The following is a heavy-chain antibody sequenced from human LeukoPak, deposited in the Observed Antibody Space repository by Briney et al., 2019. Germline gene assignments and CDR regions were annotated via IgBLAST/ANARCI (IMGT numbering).Heavy chain of an antibody. Sequence: SETLSLTFTVSGVSISSYYWGWIRQPPGKGLEWIGYIYYSGSTNYNPSLKSRVTISVDTSKNQFSLKLSSVTAADKAVYYCARDLAMVSAFDIWGQGTMVTVSS. CDR3: ARDLAMVSAFDI. V-gene: IGHV4-59*01. CDR1: GVSISSYY. D-gene: IGHD5-18*01. CDR2: IYYSGST. J-gene: IGHJ3*02.